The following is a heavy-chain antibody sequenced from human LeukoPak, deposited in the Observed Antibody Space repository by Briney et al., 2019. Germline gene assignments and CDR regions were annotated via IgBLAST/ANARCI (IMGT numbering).Heavy chain of an antibody. CDR2: IYPGDSDT. CDR3: ARVTSPDSSGCYYGMDV. Sequence: GESLKISCKGSGYSFSSYWIGWVRQMPGKGLEWMGIIYPGDSDTRYSPSFQGQVTISADKSISTAYLQWSSLKASDTAMYYCARVTSPDSSGCYYGMDVWGQGTTVTVSS. D-gene: IGHD6-19*01. V-gene: IGHV5-51*01. CDR1: GYSFSSYW. J-gene: IGHJ6*02.